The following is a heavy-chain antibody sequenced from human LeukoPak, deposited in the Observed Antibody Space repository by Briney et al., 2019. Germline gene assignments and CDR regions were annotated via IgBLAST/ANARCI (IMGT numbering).Heavy chain of an antibody. CDR3: AGRDYYGSGSYHYFDY. V-gene: IGHV4-30-2*01. CDR2: IYHSGST. J-gene: IGHJ4*02. CDR1: GGSISSGGYY. Sequence: SQTLSLTCTVSGGSISSGGYYWSWIRQPPGKGLEWIGYIYHSGSTNYNPSLKSRVTISVDTSKNQFSLKLSSVTAADTAVYYCAGRDYYGSGSYHYFDYWGQGTLVTVSS. D-gene: IGHD3-10*01.